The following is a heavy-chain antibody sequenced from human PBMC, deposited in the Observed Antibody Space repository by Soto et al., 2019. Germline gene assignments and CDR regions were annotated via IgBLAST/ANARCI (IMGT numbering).Heavy chain of an antibody. CDR2: ISGSGGST. Sequence: GGSLRLSCAASGFTFSSYAMSWVRQAPGKGLEWVSAISGSGGSTYYADSVKGRFTISRDNSKNTLYLQMNSLRAEDTAVYYCAKCGFYYGSGSYCLNFDYWGQGTLVTVSS. CDR3: AKCGFYYGSGSYCLNFDY. J-gene: IGHJ4*02. V-gene: IGHV3-23*01. CDR1: GFTFSSYA. D-gene: IGHD3-10*01.